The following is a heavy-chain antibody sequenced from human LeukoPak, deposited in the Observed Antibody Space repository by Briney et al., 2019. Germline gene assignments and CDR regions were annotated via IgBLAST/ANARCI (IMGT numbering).Heavy chain of an antibody. CDR1: GGSFSGYY. D-gene: IGHD2/OR15-2a*01. CDR3: GKGTTLGWYCFDY. CDR2: INHSGST. J-gene: IGHJ4*02. Sequence: SETLSLTCAVYGGSFSGYYWSWIRQPPGKGLEWIGEINHSGSTNYNPSLKSRVTISVDTSKNQFSLKLSSVTAADTAVYYCGKGTTLGWYCFDYWGQGTLVTVSS. V-gene: IGHV4-34*01.